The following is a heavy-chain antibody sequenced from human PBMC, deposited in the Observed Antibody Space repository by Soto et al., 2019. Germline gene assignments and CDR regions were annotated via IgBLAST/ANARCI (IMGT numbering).Heavy chain of an antibody. CDR2: IYYSGST. V-gene: IGHV4-31*02. CDR1: GGSSSDGGYY. Sequence: VAGGSSSDGGYYWSWNRKQPEKGLEWIGYIYYSGSTYYNPSLKSRVTISVDTSKNQFSLKLSSVTAADTAVYYCARDVRYGGYAYYSGMDVWGQGTTVTVSS. J-gene: IGHJ6*02. D-gene: IGHD5-12*01. CDR3: ARDVRYGGYAYYSGMDV.